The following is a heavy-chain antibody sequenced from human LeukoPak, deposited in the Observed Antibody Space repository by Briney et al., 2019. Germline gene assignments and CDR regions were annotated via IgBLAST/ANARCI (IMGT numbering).Heavy chain of an antibody. V-gene: IGHV3-33*06. CDR1: GFTFSSYG. CDR2: IWYDGSNK. CDR3: AKELTTERTPGVDS. Sequence: GGSLRLSCAASGFTFSSYGMHWVRQAPGKGLEWVAVIWYDGSNKYYADSVKGRFTISRDNSKNTLYLQMNSLRAEDTAVYFCAKELTTERTPGVDSWGQGTLVTVSS. J-gene: IGHJ4*02. D-gene: IGHD4-17*01.